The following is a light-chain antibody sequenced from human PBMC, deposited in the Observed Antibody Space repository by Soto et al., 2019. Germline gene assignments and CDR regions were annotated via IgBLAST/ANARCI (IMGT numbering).Light chain of an antibody. CDR3: AAWDDRLNGVV. Sequence: QAVVTQPPSASGTPGQRVTISCSGSSSNIGRSTVNWYQQLPGTAPKVLIYNNDQRPSGVPDRFSGSKSGTSASLAISGLQSEDEADYYCAAWDDRLNGVVFGGGTKLTVL. V-gene: IGLV1-44*01. CDR2: NND. J-gene: IGLJ2*01. CDR1: SSNIGRST.